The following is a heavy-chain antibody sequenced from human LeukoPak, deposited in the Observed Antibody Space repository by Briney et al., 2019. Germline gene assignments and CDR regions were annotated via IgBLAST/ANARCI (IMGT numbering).Heavy chain of an antibody. CDR1: GGSISSGDYY. V-gene: IGHV4-30-4*08. CDR2: IYYSGST. J-gene: IGHJ3*02. D-gene: IGHD2-15*01. CDR3: VRVGEGYCSSSSCSHDAFDI. Sequence: SETLSLTCAVSGGSISSGDYYWSWIRQPPGKGLEWIGYIYYSGSTYYSPSLKSRVTISIDTSKNQFSLKLSSVTAADTAVFYCVRVGEGYCSSSSCSHDAFDIWGQGTMVTVSS.